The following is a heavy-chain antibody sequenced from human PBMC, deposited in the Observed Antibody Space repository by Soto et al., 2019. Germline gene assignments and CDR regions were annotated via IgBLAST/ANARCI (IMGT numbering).Heavy chain of an antibody. CDR3: ARGYCSSTSCYPFDY. J-gene: IGHJ4*02. CDR2: INAGNGNT. D-gene: IGHD2-2*01. V-gene: IGHV1-3*01. CDR1: GYTFTGYA. Sequence: GASVKGSCKASGYTFTGYAMHWVRQAPGQRLEWMGWINAGNGNTKYSQKFQGRVTITRDTSASTAYMELSSLRSEDTAVYYCARGYCSSTSCYPFDYWGQGTLVTVSS.